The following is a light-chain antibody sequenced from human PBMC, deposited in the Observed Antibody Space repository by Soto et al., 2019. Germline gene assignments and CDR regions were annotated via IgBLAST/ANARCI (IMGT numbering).Light chain of an antibody. Sequence: DIVMTQSPDSLAVSLGERATINCKSSQSVLYSSNNKNYVAWYQQKPGQPPKLLIYWASTRESGVPDRFGGSGSGTDFTLTISSLQAEDVAVYFCQQYYGTPYTFGQGTKLEIK. CDR2: WAS. CDR1: QSVLYSSNNKNY. CDR3: QQYYGTPYT. V-gene: IGKV4-1*01. J-gene: IGKJ2*01.